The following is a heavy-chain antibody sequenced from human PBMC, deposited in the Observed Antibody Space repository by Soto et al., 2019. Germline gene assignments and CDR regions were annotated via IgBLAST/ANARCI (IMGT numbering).Heavy chain of an antibody. CDR1: GFNFDDYA. J-gene: IGHJ4*02. CDR2: ISWEGGSI. V-gene: IGHV3-9*01. D-gene: IGHD5-12*01. Sequence: EVQLVESGGDLVQPGRSLRLSCAASGFNFDDYAMHWVRQVPGKGLEWVSGISWEGGSIGHADSVKGRFTISRDNAKNSLYLEMNSLRSEDTALYYCAKDHDEDFGYDLDYFNHWGQGTLVTVSS. CDR3: AKDHDEDFGYDLDYFNH.